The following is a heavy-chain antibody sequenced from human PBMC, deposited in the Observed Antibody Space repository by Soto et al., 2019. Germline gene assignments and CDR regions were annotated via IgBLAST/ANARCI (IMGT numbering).Heavy chain of an antibody. J-gene: IGHJ6*02. D-gene: IGHD6-13*01. Sequence: SETLSLTCAVYGGSFSCYYWSWIRQPPGKGLEWIGEINHSGSTNYNPSLKSRVTISVDTSKNQFSLKLSSVTAADTAVYYCALGIAAAGTQGVKYYYYYGMDVWGQGTTVTVSS. CDR1: GGSFSCYY. V-gene: IGHV4-34*01. CDR3: ALGIAAAGTQGVKYYYYYGMDV. CDR2: INHSGST.